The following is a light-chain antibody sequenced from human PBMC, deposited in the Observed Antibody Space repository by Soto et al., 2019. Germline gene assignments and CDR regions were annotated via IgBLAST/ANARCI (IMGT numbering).Light chain of an antibody. CDR3: SSYTSSSLLYV. V-gene: IGLV2-14*01. CDR1: SSDVGGYNY. Sequence: QSVLTQPASESGSPGQSITISCTGTSSDVGGYNYVSWYQQHPGKAPKLMIYEVSNRPSGVSNRFSGSKSGNTASLTISGLQAEDEADYYCSSYTSSSLLYVFGTGTKVTVL. CDR2: EVS. J-gene: IGLJ1*01.